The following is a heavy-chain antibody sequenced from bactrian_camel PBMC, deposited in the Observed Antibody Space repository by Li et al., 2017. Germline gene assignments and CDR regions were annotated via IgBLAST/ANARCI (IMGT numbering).Heavy chain of an antibody. CDR2: IGSDGRT. Sequence: HVQLVESGGGSVQAGGSQTLSCVAHEDLYRGYCMGWFRQVKGKEYEGIVVIGSDGRTSYAESVKGRFTISHDNAKNILYLQMNSLIPEDTGMYYCTAGRLEFGGMSDIPCSNDYWGQGTQVTVS. CDR3: TAGRLEFGGMSDIPCSNDY. D-gene: IGHD6*01. CDR1: EDLYRGYC. J-gene: IGHJ4*01. V-gene: IGHV3S53*01.